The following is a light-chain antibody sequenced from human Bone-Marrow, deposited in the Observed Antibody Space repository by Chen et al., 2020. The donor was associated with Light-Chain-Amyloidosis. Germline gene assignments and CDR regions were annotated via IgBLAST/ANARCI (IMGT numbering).Light chain of an antibody. Sequence: SSVLTHPSSVSVAPRQTATIACGGNNIGSPSVHWYQQTPGQAPLRVVYDDSDRPSGIPERLSGTNSGNTATLTISRVEAGDEADYYCQVWDRSSDRPVFGGGTKLTVL. V-gene: IGLV3-21*02. CDR3: QVWDRSSDRPV. CDR1: NIGSPS. CDR2: DDS. J-gene: IGLJ3*02.